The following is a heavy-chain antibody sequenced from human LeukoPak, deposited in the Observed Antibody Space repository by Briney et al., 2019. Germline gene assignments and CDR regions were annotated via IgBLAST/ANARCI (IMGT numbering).Heavy chain of an antibody. D-gene: IGHD2-21*02. CDR3: ARYCGGDCYHRNAFDI. CDR2: ISSSSSYI. J-gene: IGHJ3*02. V-gene: IGHV3-21*01. Sequence: GGSLRLSCAASGFTFDDHGMSWVRQAPGKGLEWVSSISSSSSYIYYADSVKGRFTISRDNAKNSLYLQMNSLRAEDTAVYYCARYCGGDCYHRNAFDIWGQGTMVTVSS. CDR1: GFTFDDHG.